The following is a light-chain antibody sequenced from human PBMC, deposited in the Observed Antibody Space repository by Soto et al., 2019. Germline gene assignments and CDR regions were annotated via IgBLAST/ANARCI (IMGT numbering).Light chain of an antibody. CDR3: LSYDSSLSGSRV. CDR2: GNN. CDR1: SSNIGRGYD. Sequence: QSVLTQPPSVSGAPGQRVTISCTGSSSNIGRGYDVHWYQQLPGTAPKLLIYGNNNRPSGVPDRFFGSKSGTSAALAITGRQAEDEADYYCLSYDSSLSGSRVFGGGTKVTVL. J-gene: IGLJ2*01. V-gene: IGLV1-40*01.